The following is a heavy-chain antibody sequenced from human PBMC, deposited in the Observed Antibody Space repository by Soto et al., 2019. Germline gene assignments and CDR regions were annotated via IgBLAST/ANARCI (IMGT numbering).Heavy chain of an antibody. CDR3: ATVGYCSDGTYLSAEYFHH. Sequence: EVQLVESGAVLVQPGGSLRLSCAASGFPFSTYSMNWVRQAPGKGLEWVSYISGGSSTMYYADSVKGRFTISRDNAKNSLFLQMNSLRDEDSAVYYCATVGYCSDGTYLSAEYFHHWGQGTLVTVSS. CDR2: ISGGSSTM. V-gene: IGHV3-48*02. J-gene: IGHJ1*01. CDR1: GFPFSTYS. D-gene: IGHD2-15*01.